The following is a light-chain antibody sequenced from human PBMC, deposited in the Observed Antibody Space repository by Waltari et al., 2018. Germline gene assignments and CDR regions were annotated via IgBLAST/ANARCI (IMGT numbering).Light chain of an antibody. J-gene: IGKJ2*01. CDR3: QQDYAAPYT. V-gene: IGKV4-1*01. CDR1: RGVLDTSKNKNF. Sequence: DIVMTQSQDSLAVSLGGRATINCKSSRGVLDTSKNKNFLAWYLLKPGQSPKLLIYWASTRESGVPDRFSASVSGTEFTLTISSLQAEDVAIYSCQQDYAAPYTFGQGTKVEIK. CDR2: WAS.